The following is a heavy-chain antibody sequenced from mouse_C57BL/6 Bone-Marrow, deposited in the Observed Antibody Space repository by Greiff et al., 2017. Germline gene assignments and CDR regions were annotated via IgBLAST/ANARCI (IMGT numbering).Heavy chain of an antibody. CDR3: AREDYYGSSYN. D-gene: IGHD1-1*01. Sequence: VKLMESGPELVKPGASVKISCKASGYSFTSYYIHWVKQRPGQGLEWIGWIYPGSGNTKYNEKFKGKATLTADTSSSTAYMQLSSLTSEDSAVYYCAREDYYGSSYNWGQGTTLTVSS. J-gene: IGHJ2*01. CDR2: IYPGSGNT. V-gene: IGHV1-66*01. CDR1: GYSFTSYY.